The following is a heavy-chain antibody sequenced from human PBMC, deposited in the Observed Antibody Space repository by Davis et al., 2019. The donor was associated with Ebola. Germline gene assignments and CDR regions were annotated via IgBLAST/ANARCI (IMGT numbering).Heavy chain of an antibody. J-gene: IGHJ6*02. Sequence: SETLSLTCTVSGGSINNYFWSWIRQPPGKGLEWIGNIHYLGNTNYNPSLKSRVTMSVVTSKNQFSLKLSSVTAADTAVYYCARGNYGDYIVLYYYNMDVWGQGTTVTVSS. CDR1: GGSINNYF. CDR3: ARGNYGDYIVLYYYNMDV. CDR2: IHYLGNT. D-gene: IGHD4-17*01. V-gene: IGHV4-59*01.